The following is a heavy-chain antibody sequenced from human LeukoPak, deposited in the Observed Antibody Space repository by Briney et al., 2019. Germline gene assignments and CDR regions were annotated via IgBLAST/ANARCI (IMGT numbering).Heavy chain of an antibody. Sequence: GGSLRLSCAASGFTFSSYAMSWVRQAPGKGLEWVSGISGSGDSTYYADSVKGRFTISRDNSKSTLYLQMNSLRADDTAVYYCAKGDRATTRYYFDYWGQGTLVTVSS. V-gene: IGHV3-23*01. CDR3: AKGDRATTRYYFDY. D-gene: IGHD1-26*01. CDR2: ISGSGDST. CDR1: GFTFSSYA. J-gene: IGHJ4*02.